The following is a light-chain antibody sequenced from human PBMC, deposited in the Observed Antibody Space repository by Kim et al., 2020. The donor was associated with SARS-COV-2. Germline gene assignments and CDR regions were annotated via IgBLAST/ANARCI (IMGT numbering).Light chain of an antibody. CDR2: AAS. Sequence: ETVGGRGPSTWRASQDIRTWLAWYQQKPGKPPKLPISAASSLQSGVPSRFSGSGSGTDFTLTVSALQPEDSATYYCQQASSFPVTFGGGTKVDIK. V-gene: IGKV1-12*01. CDR1: QDIRTW. CDR3: QQASSFPVT. J-gene: IGKJ4*01.